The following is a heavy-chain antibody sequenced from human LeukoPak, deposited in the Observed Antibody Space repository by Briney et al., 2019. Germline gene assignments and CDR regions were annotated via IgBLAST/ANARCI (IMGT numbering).Heavy chain of an antibody. D-gene: IGHD3-22*01. J-gene: IGHJ4*02. Sequence: PGGTLRLSCAASGFTVSSNYMSWVRQAPGKGLEWIGEISHTGGINYNPSLKSRVTISADTSKNQFSLRLTSVTAADTAVYYCARHVHVSMIVVILSDYFDYWGRGTLVSVSS. CDR3: ARHVHVSMIVVILSDYFDY. CDR1: GFTVSSNY. CDR2: ISHTGGI. V-gene: IGHV4-34*01.